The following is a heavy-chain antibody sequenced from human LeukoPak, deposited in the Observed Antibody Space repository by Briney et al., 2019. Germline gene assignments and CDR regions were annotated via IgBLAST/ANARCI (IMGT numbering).Heavy chain of an antibody. J-gene: IGHJ4*02. CDR2: NPNSGNT. V-gene: IGHV1-8*03. D-gene: IGHD2-2*01. CDR3: ARGAGYCASTSCSLGY. Sequence: NPNSGNTGYAQKFQGRVTITRNTSISTAYMELSSLRFEDTAVYYCARGAGYCASTSCSLGYWGQGTLVTVSS.